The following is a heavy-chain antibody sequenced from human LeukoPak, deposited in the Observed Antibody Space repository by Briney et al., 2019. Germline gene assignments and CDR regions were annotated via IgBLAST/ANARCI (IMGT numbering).Heavy chain of an antibody. D-gene: IGHD3-9*01. Sequence: SETLSLFCTVSGGSISSGRYYWSWIRQHPGKGLEWIGFIYYSGSTNYNPSLKSRVIISLDTSKNQFSLKLSSVTAADTAVYYCARADYDILTGYYLDYWGQGTLVTVSS. CDR1: GGSISSGRYY. V-gene: IGHV4-31*03. CDR2: IYYSGST. J-gene: IGHJ4*02. CDR3: ARADYDILTGYYLDY.